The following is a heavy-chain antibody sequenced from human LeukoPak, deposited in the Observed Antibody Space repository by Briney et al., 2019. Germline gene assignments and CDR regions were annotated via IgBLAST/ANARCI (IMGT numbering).Heavy chain of an antibody. Sequence: GGSLRLSCAASGFTVSSNYMSWVRQAPGKGLEWVSVIYSGGSTYYADSVKGRFTISRDNSKNTLYLQMNSLRAEDTAVYYCAKGFPAGVVIRPSTGMDVWGQGTTVTVSS. CDR2: IYSGGST. J-gene: IGHJ6*02. V-gene: IGHV3-53*01. CDR3: AKGFPAGVVIRPSTGMDV. D-gene: IGHD3-3*01. CDR1: GFTVSSNY.